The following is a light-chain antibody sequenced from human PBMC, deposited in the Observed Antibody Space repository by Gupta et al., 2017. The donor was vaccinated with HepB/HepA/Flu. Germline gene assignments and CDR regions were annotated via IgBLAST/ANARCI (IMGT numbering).Light chain of an antibody. Sequence: DLQISQSPSSLSASVGDRVTITCRSSQPIANFLNWYQQKPGKAPKILIYAASSFQSGVPSRFSGSGSGTDFTLTISSMKAEDVATYYCQQRYSSPFTFGPGTKVEIK. CDR1: QPIANF. CDR2: AAS. V-gene: IGKV1-39*01. CDR3: QQRYSSPFT. J-gene: IGKJ3*01.